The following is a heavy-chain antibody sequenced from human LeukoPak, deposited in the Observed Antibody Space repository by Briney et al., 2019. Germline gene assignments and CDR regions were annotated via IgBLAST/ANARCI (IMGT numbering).Heavy chain of an antibody. Sequence: GGSLRLPCAASGFTFSSYSMNWVRQAPGKGLEWVSYISSSSSTIYYADSVKGRFTISRDNAKNSLYLQMNSLRDEDTAVYYCARDTYYDYIWGSYRWNYFDYWGQGTLVTVSS. D-gene: IGHD3-16*02. CDR2: ISSSSSTI. CDR1: GFTFSSYS. V-gene: IGHV3-48*02. CDR3: ARDTYYDYIWGSYRWNYFDY. J-gene: IGHJ4*02.